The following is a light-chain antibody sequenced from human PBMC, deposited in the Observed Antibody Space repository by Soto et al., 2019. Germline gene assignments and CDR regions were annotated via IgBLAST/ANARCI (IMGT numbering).Light chain of an antibody. CDR3: QQFNSYSLT. V-gene: IGKV1-13*02. J-gene: IGKJ4*01. Sequence: AIQLTQSPCSLSASVGDRVTITCRASQGISSALAWYQQKPGKTPKLLIYDASSLGSGVPSRFSGSGSGTDFTLTISSLQPEDSATYYCQQFNSYSLTFGGGTKVEIK. CDR1: QGISSA. CDR2: DAS.